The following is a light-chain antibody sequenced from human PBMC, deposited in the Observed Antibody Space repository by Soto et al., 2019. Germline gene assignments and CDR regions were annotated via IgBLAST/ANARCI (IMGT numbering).Light chain of an antibody. CDR3: QQYNSYWT. CDR2: AAS. CDR1: QGISSY. J-gene: IGKJ1*01. Sequence: AIRLTQSPSSLSASKLQRVAIXFRASQGISSYLAWYQQKPGKAPKLLIYAASTLQSGVPSRFSGSGSGTEFALTISSLQPDDFATYYCQQYNSYWTFGQGTKVDIK. V-gene: IGKV1-8*01.